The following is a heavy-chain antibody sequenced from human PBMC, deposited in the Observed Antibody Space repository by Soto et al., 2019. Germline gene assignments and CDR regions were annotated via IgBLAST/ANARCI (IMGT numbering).Heavy chain of an antibody. V-gene: IGHV1-69*01. D-gene: IGHD3-10*01. CDR3: ARGASPYVWFSEF. J-gene: IGHJ4*02. Sequence: QEHLVQSGAEVKKPGSSVKVSCKDSGGLFSSYAISWVRQAPGQGLEWMGGIIPVFGTPFYAQKFQGRVTITADESTNTAYLELSSLRSEDTAMYYCARGASPYVWFSEFWGQGSLVTVSS. CDR2: IIPVFGTP. CDR1: GGLFSSYA.